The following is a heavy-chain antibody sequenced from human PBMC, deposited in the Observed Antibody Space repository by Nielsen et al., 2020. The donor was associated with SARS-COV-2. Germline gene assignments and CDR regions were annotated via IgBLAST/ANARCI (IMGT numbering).Heavy chain of an antibody. Sequence: SETLSLTCAVSGGSFSAYYWSWIRQPPGKGLEWIGEINHSGSTNYNPSLKSRVTISVDTSKNQFSLKLSSVTAADTAVYYCARGLRLLWFGELSYWFDPWGQGTLVTVSS. CDR1: GGSFSAYY. CDR3: ARGLRLLWFGELSYWFDP. D-gene: IGHD3-10*01. CDR2: INHSGST. J-gene: IGHJ5*02. V-gene: IGHV4-34*01.